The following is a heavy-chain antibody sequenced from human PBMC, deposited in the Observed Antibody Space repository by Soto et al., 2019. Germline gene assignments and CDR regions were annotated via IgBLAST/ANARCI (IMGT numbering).Heavy chain of an antibody. CDR3: ARVYCSGGSCYSIDY. CDR2: INPSYGTT. V-gene: IGHV1-46*03. CDR1: GYTFTSYF. J-gene: IGHJ4*02. Sequence: QVQLVQSGAEVKKPGASVKVSCKASGYTFTSYFIHWVRQAPGQGLEWMGIINPSYGTTTYAQKFRGRVTRTREPAPSTVYMELSSLRSEDTAVYYCARVYCSGGSCYSIDYWGQGTLVTVSS. D-gene: IGHD2-15*01.